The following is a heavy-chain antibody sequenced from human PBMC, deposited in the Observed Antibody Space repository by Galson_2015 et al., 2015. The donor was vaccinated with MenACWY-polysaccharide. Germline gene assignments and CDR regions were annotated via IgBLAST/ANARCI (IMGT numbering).Heavy chain of an antibody. V-gene: IGHV2-5*02. CDR3: ARIRYYDYYMDV. J-gene: IGHJ6*03. CDR2: TYWDDDN. Sequence: PALVNPTQSLTLTCTFSGFSLSTNGVGVGWIRQPPGKALECLALTYWDDDNRYSPSLKSRLTISKDTSKNQVVLRMTNMDPVDTGTYYCARIRYYDYYMDVWGKGTTVTVSS. CDR1: GFSLSTNGVG.